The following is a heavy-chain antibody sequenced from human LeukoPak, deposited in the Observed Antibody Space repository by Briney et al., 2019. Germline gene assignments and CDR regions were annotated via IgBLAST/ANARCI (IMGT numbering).Heavy chain of an antibody. J-gene: IGHJ4*02. V-gene: IGHV1-46*01. CDR2: INPSGGRT. CDR1: GYTFTSYY. Sequence: ASVRVSCKASGYTFTSYYMHGVRQAPGQGLEWMGIINPSGGRTSYAQKFQGRVTMTRDTSTGTVYMEVSSLRSEETAVYYCASLRSGDYEGFDYWGQGTLVTVSS. CDR3: ASLRSGDYEGFDY. D-gene: IGHD2-21*02.